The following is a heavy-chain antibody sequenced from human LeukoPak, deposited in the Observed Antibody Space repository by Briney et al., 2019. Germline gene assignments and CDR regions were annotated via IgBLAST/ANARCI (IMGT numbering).Heavy chain of an antibody. CDR1: GGSISSYY. CDR2: IYYSGST. J-gene: IGHJ4*02. D-gene: IGHD5-12*01. Sequence: SETLSLTCTASGGSISSYYWSWIRQPPGKGLEWIGYIYYSGSTNYNPSLKSRVTISVDTSKNQFSLKLSSVTAADTAVYYCARHLSGYSGYDLASFDYWGQGTLVTVSS. V-gene: IGHV4-59*08. CDR3: ARHLSGYSGYDLASFDY.